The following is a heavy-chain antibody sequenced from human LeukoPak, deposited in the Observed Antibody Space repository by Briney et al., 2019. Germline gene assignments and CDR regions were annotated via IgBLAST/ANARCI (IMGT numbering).Heavy chain of an antibody. J-gene: IGHJ5*01. CDR3: ARDPCLSCSPNIWYDS. V-gene: IGHV3-30*03. CDR1: GFTFSSYA. Sequence: GRSLRLSCAASGFTFSSYAMHWVRQAPGKGLGWVAVISYDGSNKYYADSVKGRFTLSRDNAKNSLFLQMNSLRAEDTGVYYCARDPCLSCSPNIWYDSWGQGTLVTVSS. CDR2: ISYDGSNK. D-gene: IGHD2-15*01.